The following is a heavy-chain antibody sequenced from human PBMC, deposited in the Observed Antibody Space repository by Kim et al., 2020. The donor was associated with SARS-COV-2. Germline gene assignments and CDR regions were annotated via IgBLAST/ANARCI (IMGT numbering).Heavy chain of an antibody. CDR3: AVPGELSFSSFDY. V-gene: IGHV1-3*01. Sequence: YSQKSQGRVTITRGTSASTAYMELSSLGSEDTAVYYCAVPGELSFSSFDYWGQGTLVTVSS. J-gene: IGHJ4*02. D-gene: IGHD3-16*02.